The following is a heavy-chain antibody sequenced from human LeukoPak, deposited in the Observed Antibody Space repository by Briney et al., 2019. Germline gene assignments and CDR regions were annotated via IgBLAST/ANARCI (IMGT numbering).Heavy chain of an antibody. CDR1: GYTFTSYA. J-gene: IGHJ4*02. CDR3: AREGDTYYYDNSGYLDY. Sequence: ASVKVSCKASGYTFTSYAMHWVRQAPGQRLEWMGWINAGNGNTKYSQKFQGRVTMTTDTSTSTAYMELRSLRSDDTAVYYCAREGDTYYYDNSGYLDYWGQGTLVTVSS. D-gene: IGHD3-22*01. V-gene: IGHV1-3*01. CDR2: INAGNGNT.